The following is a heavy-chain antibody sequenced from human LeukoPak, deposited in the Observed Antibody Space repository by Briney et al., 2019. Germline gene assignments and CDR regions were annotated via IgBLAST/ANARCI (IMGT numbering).Heavy chain of an antibody. CDR3: ARDQKMWFGEFVYYYGMDV. V-gene: IGHV4-34*01. D-gene: IGHD3-10*01. CDR2: INHSGST. J-gene: IGHJ6*04. CDR1: GGSFSGYY. Sequence: PSETLSLTCAVYGGSFSGYYWSWIRQPPGKGLEWIGEINHSGSTNYNPSLKSRVTISVDTSKNQFSLKLSSVTAADTAVYYCARDQKMWFGEFVYYYGMDVWGKGTTVTVSS.